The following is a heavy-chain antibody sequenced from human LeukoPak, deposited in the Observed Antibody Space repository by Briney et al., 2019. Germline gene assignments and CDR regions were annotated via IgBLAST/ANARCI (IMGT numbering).Heavy chain of an antibody. D-gene: IGHD6-13*01. J-gene: IGHJ2*01. CDR1: GFTFTYYA. Sequence: GGSLRLSCAASGFTFTYYAMHWVRQAPGKGREWVSVVSNDGSNQDYTDSVKGRFIISRDDSKNTLYLQMNSLRAEDTAVYYCAREFTAAAIYWNFDLWGRGTLVTVSS. CDR3: AREFTAAAIYWNFDL. CDR2: VSNDGSNQ. V-gene: IGHV3-30-3*01.